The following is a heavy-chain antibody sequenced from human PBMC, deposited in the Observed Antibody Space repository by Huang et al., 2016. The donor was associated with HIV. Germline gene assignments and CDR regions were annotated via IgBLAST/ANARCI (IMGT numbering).Heavy chain of an antibody. Sequence: QVQLVQSGAEVKKPGASVKVSCKASGYTFSTYGISWVRQAPGQGLEWMGWISGYNGNTNYVQKCQGRVTSTTDTSTSTADMELRSLGSDDTAVYYCARDVRSMQGGLFDYWGQGTLVTVSS. CDR3: ARDVRSMQGGLFDY. V-gene: IGHV1-18*04. CDR2: ISGYNGNT. J-gene: IGHJ4*02. D-gene: IGHD3-16*01. CDR1: GYTFSTYG.